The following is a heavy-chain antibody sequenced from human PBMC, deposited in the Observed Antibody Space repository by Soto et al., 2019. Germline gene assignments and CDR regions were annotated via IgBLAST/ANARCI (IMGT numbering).Heavy chain of an antibody. CDR1: GVSISSGGYS. CDR2: IYHSGST. J-gene: IGHJ4*02. CDR3: ARENNVLPGGYFDY. D-gene: IGHD3-10*01. Sequence: QLQLQESGSGLVKPSQTLSLTCAVSGVSISSGGYSWSWIRQPPGKGLEWIGYIYHSGSTYYNPSLKSRVTISVNRSKNQFSLKLTSVTAADTAVYYCARENNVLPGGYFDYWGQGTLVTVSS. V-gene: IGHV4-30-2*01.